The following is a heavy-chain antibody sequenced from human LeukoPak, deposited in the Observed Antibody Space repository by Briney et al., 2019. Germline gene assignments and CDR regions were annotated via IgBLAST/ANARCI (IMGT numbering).Heavy chain of an antibody. CDR2: IYYSGST. CDR1: GGSISSYY. Sequence: SETLSLTCTVSGGSISSYYWSWIRQPPGKGLEWIGYIYYSGSTNYNPSLKSRVTISVDTSKNQFSLKLSSVTAADTAVYYCAREARAAKDFDYWGQGTLVTVSS. J-gene: IGHJ4*02. CDR3: AREARAAKDFDY. D-gene: IGHD6-25*01. V-gene: IGHV4-59*01.